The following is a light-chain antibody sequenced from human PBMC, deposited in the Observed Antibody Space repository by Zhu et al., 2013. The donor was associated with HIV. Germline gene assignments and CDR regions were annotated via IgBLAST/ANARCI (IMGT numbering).Light chain of an antibody. J-gene: IGKJ1*01. Sequence: DIQMTQSPSTLSASIGDRVTITCRASQTVSKWLAWYRQKPGQAPDLLIYDASTLESGVSSRFSGSGSGTEFTLTISSLEPDDFATYYCQQYNGYSWTFGQGT. CDR1: QTVSKW. V-gene: IGKV1-5*01. CDR2: DAS. CDR3: QQYNGYSWT.